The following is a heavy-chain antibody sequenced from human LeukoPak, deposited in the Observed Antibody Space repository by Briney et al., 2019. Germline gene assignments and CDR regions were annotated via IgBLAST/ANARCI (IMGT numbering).Heavy chain of an antibody. J-gene: IGHJ4*02. CDR3: AHRRPRGSGTSFDS. Sequence: ESGPTLVNPTQTLTLTCTFSGFSLSTNGVGVGWIRQPPAKALEWLALIYWDDDKRYSPSLKSRLTITKDTSKNLVVLTMTDMDPVDTATYYCAHRRPRGSGTSFDSWGQGTLVTVSS. CDR1: GFSLSTNGVG. V-gene: IGHV2-5*02. D-gene: IGHD3-10*01. CDR2: IYWDDDK.